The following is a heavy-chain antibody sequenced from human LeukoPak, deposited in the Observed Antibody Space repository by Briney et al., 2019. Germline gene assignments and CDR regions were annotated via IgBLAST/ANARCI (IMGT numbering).Heavy chain of an antibody. CDR3: ARRMFWFGEFVNWFDP. J-gene: IGHJ5*02. CDR1: GGSISRGYY. Sequence: SETLSLTCSVSGGSISRGYYWGWIRQPPGKGLEWIAYIFNSGSTYYNPSLESRVTISVDTSKNQFSLKLSSVTAADTAVYYCARRMFWFGEFVNWFDPWGQGTLVTVSS. CDR2: IFNSGST. D-gene: IGHD3-10*01. V-gene: IGHV4-38-2*02.